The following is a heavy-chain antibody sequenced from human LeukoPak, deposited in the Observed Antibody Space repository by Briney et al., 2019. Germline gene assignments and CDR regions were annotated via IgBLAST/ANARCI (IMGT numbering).Heavy chain of an antibody. CDR2: FYDSGTT. CDR1: GGSIRSYY. V-gene: IGHV4-59*08. D-gene: IGHD6-19*01. CDR3: ARPYSGGWYGAFNI. J-gene: IGHJ3*02. Sequence: SEPLSLTCTVSGGSIRSYYWSWIRQPPGKGLEWIGYFYDSGTTKYNPSLKSRVTISVDTSKNQFSLKLSSVTAADTAVYYCARPYSGGWYGAFNIWGQGTMVTVSS.